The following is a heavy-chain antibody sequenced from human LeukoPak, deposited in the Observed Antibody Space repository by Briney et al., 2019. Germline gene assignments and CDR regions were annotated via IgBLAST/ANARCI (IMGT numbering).Heavy chain of an antibody. CDR1: GGTFSSYA. D-gene: IGHD3-22*01. V-gene: IGHV1-69*05. J-gene: IGHJ4*02. CDR2: IIPIFGTA. Sequence: SVKVSCKASGGTFSSYAISWVRQAPGQGLEWMGRIIPIFGTANYAQKFQGRVTITTDESTSTAYMEVSSLRSEDTAVYYCARAYYDSSGYYYFDYWGQGTLVTVSS. CDR3: ARAYYDSSGYYYFDY.